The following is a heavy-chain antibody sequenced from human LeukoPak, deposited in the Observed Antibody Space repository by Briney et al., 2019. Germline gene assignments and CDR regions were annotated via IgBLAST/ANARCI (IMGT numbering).Heavy chain of an antibody. Sequence: GGSLRLSCTASGFTFSSYWMSWVRQAPGKGLEWVSYISRSGSSIEYADSVKGRFTISRDDAKNSLYLQMNSLRAEDTAVYYCASEGSVPYWGQGTLVTVSS. CDR2: ISRSGSSI. CDR1: GFTFSSYW. V-gene: IGHV3-48*04. D-gene: IGHD1-26*01. J-gene: IGHJ4*02. CDR3: ASEGSVPY.